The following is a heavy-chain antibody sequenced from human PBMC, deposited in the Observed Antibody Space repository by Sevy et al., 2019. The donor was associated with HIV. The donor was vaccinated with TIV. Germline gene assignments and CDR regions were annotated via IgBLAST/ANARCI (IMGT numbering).Heavy chain of an antibody. CDR2: IKQGGSEK. J-gene: IGHJ5*02. CDR3: ARDKGKGWFDP. CDR1: GFTFSNYW. V-gene: IGHV3-7*01. Sequence: GGSLRLSCAASGFTFSNYWMSWVRQAPGKGLEWVPNIKQGGSEKYYGDSVKGRFTISRDNAKNSLYLQMNSLRAGDTAMYYCARDKGKGWFDPWGQGTLVTVSS.